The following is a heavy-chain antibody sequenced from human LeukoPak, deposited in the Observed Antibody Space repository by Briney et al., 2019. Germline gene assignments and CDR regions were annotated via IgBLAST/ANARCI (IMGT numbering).Heavy chain of an antibody. CDR2: IYYSGST. Sequence: PSETLSLTCTVSGGSISSGDYYWSWIRQPPGKGLEWIGYIYYSGSTYYNPSLKSRVTISVDTSKNQFSLKLSSVTAADTAVYYSARGKKITVVRGVIRNYYYYMDVWGKGTTVTVSS. CDR3: ARGKKITVVRGVIRNYYYYMDV. D-gene: IGHD3-10*01. V-gene: IGHV4-30-4*08. CDR1: GGSISSGDYY. J-gene: IGHJ6*03.